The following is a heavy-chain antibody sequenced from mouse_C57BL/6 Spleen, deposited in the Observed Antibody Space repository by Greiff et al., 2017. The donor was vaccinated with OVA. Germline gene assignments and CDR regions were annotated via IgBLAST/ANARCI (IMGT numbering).Heavy chain of an antibody. CDR1: GYTFTDYT. V-gene: IGHV1-78*01. CDR3: AILDIFFYYAMDY. Sequence: VQLKESDAELVKPGASVKISCKVSGYTFTDYTIHWMKQRPEQGLEWIGYIYPRDGSTKYTEKFKGKATLTADKSSSTAYMQLNSLTSEDSAVYFCAILDIFFYYAMDYWGQGTSVTVSS. CDR2: IYPRDGST. J-gene: IGHJ4*01.